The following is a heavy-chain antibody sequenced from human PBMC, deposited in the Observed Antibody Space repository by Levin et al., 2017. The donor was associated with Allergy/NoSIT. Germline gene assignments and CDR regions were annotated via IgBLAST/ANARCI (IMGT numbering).Heavy chain of an antibody. CDR1: GGSFSGYY. CDR3: ASTYFDI. D-gene: IGHD5/OR15-5a*01. CDR2: INHSGST. Sequence: PSETLSLTCAVYGGSFSGYYWSWIRQPPGKGLEWIGEINHSGSTNYNPSLKSRVTISVDTSKNQFSLKLSSVTAADTAVYYCASTYFDIWGQGTMVTVSS. V-gene: IGHV4-34*01. J-gene: IGHJ3*02.